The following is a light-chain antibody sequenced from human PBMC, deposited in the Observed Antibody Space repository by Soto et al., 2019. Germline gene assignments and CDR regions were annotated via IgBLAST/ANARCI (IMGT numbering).Light chain of an antibody. CDR1: QSVGASY. CDR3: QQYGSSPYT. CDR2: GAS. V-gene: IGKV3-20*01. Sequence: EMVLTQSPGTLSLSPGERATLSCRASQSVGASYLAWYQQKPGQAPRLLINGASSRATGIPDRFSGSGSGTDFTLTISRLEPEDFAVYYCQQYGSSPYTFGQGTKVEMK. J-gene: IGKJ2*01.